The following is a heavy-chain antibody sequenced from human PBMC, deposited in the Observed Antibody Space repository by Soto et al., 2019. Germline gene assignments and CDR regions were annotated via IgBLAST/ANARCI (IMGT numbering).Heavy chain of an antibody. CDR1: GYSFTSYW. CDR3: ARTYYYDSSGYPQNWFDP. Sequence: GESLKISCKGSGYSFTSYWIGWVRQMPGKGLEWMGIIYPGDSDTRYSPSFQGQVTISADKSISTAYLQWSSLKASDTAMYYCARTYYYDSSGYPQNWFDPWGQGTLVTVSS. V-gene: IGHV5-51*01. J-gene: IGHJ5*02. D-gene: IGHD3-22*01. CDR2: IYPGDSDT.